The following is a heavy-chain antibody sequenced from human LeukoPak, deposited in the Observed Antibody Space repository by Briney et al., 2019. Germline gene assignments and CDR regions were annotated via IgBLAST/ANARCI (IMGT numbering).Heavy chain of an antibody. CDR2: VRFDGNEK. CDR3: AKDLMRDRWFGES. Sequence: PGGSLRLSCAASGFTFSYYGMHWVRQAPGKGLEGVGFVRFDGNEKYYADSVKGRFTISRDTSRNTLYLQMNSLRAEDTAVYYCAKDLMRDRWFGESWGQGTLVTVSS. D-gene: IGHD3-10*01. J-gene: IGHJ1*01. V-gene: IGHV3-30*02. CDR1: GFTFSYYG.